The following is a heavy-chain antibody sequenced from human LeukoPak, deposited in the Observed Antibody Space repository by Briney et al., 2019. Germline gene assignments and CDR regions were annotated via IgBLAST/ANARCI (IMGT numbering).Heavy chain of an antibody. V-gene: IGHV1-8*01. CDR1: GYTFTSYD. CDR3: VRTPPKGDIDY. J-gene: IGHJ4*02. D-gene: IGHD2-21*02. Sequence: GASVKVSCKASGYTFTSYDINWVRQATGQGLEWLGWMSASSGNTGYAQKFQGRVSMTRATSISTAYLELSNLTFEDTAVYYYVRTPPKGDIDYWGQGTLVTVSS. CDR2: MSASSGNT.